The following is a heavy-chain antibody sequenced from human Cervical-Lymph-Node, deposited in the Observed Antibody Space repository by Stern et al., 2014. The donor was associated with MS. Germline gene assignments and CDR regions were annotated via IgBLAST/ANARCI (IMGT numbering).Heavy chain of an antibody. CDR1: GYTFTSYH. CDR2: MTPNSGST. Sequence: VQLVESGAEVKKPGASVKVSCKASGYTFTSYHINWVRQAPGQGLEWMGWMTPNSGSTGFAQKFQGRVTMTRDTSISTAYMELSSLRSEDTAVYYCARVPGYNYGYGYYGMDVWGQGTTVTVSS. CDR3: ARVPGYNYGYGYYGMDV. V-gene: IGHV1-8*01. D-gene: IGHD5-18*01. J-gene: IGHJ6*02.